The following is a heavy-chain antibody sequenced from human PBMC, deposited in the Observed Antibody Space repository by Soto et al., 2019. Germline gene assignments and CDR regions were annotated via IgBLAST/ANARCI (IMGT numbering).Heavy chain of an antibody. J-gene: IGHJ4*02. CDR1: GFTFSDYT. Sequence: HPGGSLRLSCAASGFTFSDYTMSWVRQAPGKGLEWVSGISASVGGRTYYADSVKGRFSISRDNAKNSLYLEMNSLRAEDTAVYYCARESEDLTSNFDYWGQGTLVTVSS. CDR3: ARESEDLTSNFDY. V-gene: IGHV3-23*01. CDR2: ISASVGGRT.